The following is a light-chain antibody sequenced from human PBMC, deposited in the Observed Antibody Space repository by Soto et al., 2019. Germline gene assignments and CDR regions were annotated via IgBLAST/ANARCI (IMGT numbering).Light chain of an antibody. CDR3: QQYDILPIT. Sequence: IQMTPSPSSLFASVGARVTITCQATQDINIYLNWYQQKPGKAPNLLIYDASNLEIGVPSRFSGSGSGTHFTFTISSLQTEDIGTYYCQQYDILPITFGRGTRLEIK. J-gene: IGKJ5*01. CDR2: DAS. V-gene: IGKV1-33*01. CDR1: QDINIY.